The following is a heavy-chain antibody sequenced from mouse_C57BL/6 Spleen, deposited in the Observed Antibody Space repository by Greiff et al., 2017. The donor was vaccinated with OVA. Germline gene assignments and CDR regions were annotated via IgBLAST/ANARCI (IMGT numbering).Heavy chain of an antibody. CDR1: GYSITSGYY. V-gene: IGHV3-6*01. CDR3: ARDGGGYYDY. Sequence: EVKLMESGPGLVKPSQSLSLTCSVTGYSITSGYYWNWIRQFPGNKLEWMGYISYDGSNNYNPSLKNRISITRDTSKNQFFLKLNSVTTEDTATYYCARDGGGYYDYWGQGTTLTVSS. CDR2: ISYDGSN. D-gene: IGHD2-3*01. J-gene: IGHJ2*01.